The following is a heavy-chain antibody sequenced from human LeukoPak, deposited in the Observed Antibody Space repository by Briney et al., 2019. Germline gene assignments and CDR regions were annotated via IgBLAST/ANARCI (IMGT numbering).Heavy chain of an antibody. J-gene: IGHJ4*02. CDR1: GGSISGYY. CDR2: IHSSGGT. Sequence: SETLSLTCTVSGGSISGYYWTWIRQPAGKGLEWIGRIHSSGGTIYNPSPKSRVTMSVDTSKNQFSLKLSSVTAADTALYYCARDVPPDHWGQGTLVTVSS. CDR3: ARDVPPDH. V-gene: IGHV4-4*07.